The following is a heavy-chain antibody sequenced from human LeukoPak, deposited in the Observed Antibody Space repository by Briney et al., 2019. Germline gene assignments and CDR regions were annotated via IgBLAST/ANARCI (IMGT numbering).Heavy chain of an antibody. D-gene: IGHD3-10*01. CDR2: INPNSGGT. CDR1: GYTFTGYY. V-gene: IGHV1-2*02. Sequence: ASVTVSCKASGYTFTGYYKYWVRQAPGQGLEWMGWINPNSGGTNYAQKFQGRVTVTRDTSISTAYMELSRLRSDDTAVYYCAKEPYDSGSFRTDYYYMDVWGKGATVTISS. J-gene: IGHJ6*03. CDR3: AKEPYDSGSFRTDYYYMDV.